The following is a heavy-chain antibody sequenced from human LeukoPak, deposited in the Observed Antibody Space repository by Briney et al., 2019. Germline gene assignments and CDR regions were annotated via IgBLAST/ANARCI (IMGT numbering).Heavy chain of an antibody. J-gene: IGHJ4*02. V-gene: IGHV3-49*03. CDR3: TKDGEDGTYYDY. Sequence: GSLRLSRTASGFTFYDYAMSWSRQAPGKGLEWESFIRSNAYDGTTEYAASVKGRFTISRDDSKNIVYLHMNSLRVEDTAVYYCTKDGEDGTYYDYWGQGTLVTVSS. CDR1: GFTFYDYA. D-gene: IGHD1-26*01. CDR2: IRSNAYDGTT.